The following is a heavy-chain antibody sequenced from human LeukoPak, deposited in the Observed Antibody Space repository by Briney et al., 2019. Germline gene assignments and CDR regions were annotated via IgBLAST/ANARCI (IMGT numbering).Heavy chain of an antibody. CDR1: GGSISSYY. CDR3: ARGKGYYDYVWGSYRPAALNFDY. D-gene: IGHD3-16*02. V-gene: IGHV4-59*01. CDR2: IYYSGST. Sequence: SETLSLTCTVSGGSISSYYWSWIRQPPGKGLEWIGYIYYSGSTNYNPSLKSRVTISVDTSKNQFSLKLSSVTAADTAVYYCARGKGYYDYVWGSYRPAALNFDYWGQGTLVTVSS. J-gene: IGHJ4*02.